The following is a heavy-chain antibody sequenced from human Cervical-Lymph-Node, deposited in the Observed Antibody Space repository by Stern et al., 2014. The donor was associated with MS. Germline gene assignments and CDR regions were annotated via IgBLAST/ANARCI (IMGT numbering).Heavy chain of an antibody. D-gene: IGHD2-15*01. V-gene: IGHV3-9*01. J-gene: IGHJ6*02. CDR3: AKDRPPHCSDINCDNYHYNGLDV. CDR1: GFTFGDYV. Sequence: EVQLVESGGGLVQPGRSLRLSCAASGFTFGDYVMHWVRQVPGKGLEWVSGISWRGNSIGYADSVKGRFTISRDNAKNSLYLQMKSLRVEDTALYYCAKDRPPHCSDINCDNYHYNGLDVWGQGTTVTASS. CDR2: ISWRGNSI.